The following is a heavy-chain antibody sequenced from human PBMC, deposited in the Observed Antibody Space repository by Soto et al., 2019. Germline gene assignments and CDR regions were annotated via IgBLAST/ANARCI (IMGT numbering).Heavy chain of an antibody. V-gene: IGHV3-30-3*01. Sequence: GGSLRLSCAASGFTFSSYALHWVGQAPGKGLEWVAVISYDGSNKYYADSVKGRFTISRDNSKNTLYLQMNSLRAEDTAVYYCARDLLDTAMQHDYWGQGALVTDSS. CDR2: ISYDGSNK. CDR1: GFTFSSYA. D-gene: IGHD5-18*01. CDR3: ARDLLDTAMQHDY. J-gene: IGHJ4*02.